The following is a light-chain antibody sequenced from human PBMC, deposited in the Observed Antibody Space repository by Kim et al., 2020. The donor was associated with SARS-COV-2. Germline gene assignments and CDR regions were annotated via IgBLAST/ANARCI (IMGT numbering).Light chain of an antibody. Sequence: EIVLTQSPGTLSFSPGERDTLSCRASHTVAGIAWYQQKPGQAPRLLMYGASWRAAGIPARFSVDGSGTDFTLTISRLEPDDFAVYYCQQYGTSVTFGGGTKVDIK. V-gene: IGKV3-20*01. CDR3: QQYGTSVT. CDR2: GAS. J-gene: IGKJ4*01. CDR1: HTVAG.